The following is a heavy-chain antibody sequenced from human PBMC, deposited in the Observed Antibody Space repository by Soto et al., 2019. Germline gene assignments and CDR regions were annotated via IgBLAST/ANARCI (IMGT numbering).Heavy chain of an antibody. D-gene: IGHD6-13*01. CDR1: GGSFSGYY. J-gene: IGHJ4*02. V-gene: IGHV4-34*01. CDR3: ARVGALGSSSCFDY. CDR2: NNHSGST. Sequence: QVQLQQWGAGLLKPSETLSLTCAVYGGSFSGYYWSWIRQPPGKGLEWIGENNHSGSTNYNPSLKSRVTISVDTSKDQLALKLSSVTAADTAVYYCARVGALGSSSCFDYWGQGPLVTVSS.